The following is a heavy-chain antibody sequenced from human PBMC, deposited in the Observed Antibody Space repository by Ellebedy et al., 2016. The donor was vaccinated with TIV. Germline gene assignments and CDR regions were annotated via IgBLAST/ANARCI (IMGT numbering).Heavy chain of an antibody. CDR1: GFSFSGNT. J-gene: IGHJ6*03. D-gene: IGHD2/OR15-2a*01. Sequence: GGSLRLXXAGSGFSFSGNTLTWVRQTPRKGLEYVAAIGGSGDHAYYAGSVRGRFTISRDKPKNTLSLQMNSLRVEDTAIYYCARSSSSHYFYYYMDVWGKGTTVTVS. CDR3: ARSSSSHYFYYYMDV. V-gene: IGHV3-23*01. CDR2: IGGSGDHA.